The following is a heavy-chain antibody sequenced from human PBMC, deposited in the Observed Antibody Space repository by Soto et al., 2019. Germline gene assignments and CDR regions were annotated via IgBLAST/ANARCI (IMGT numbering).Heavy chain of an antibody. CDR3: ARVGGTGYCSSTSCYAYYGMDV. D-gene: IGHD2-2*01. Sequence: GRSLRLSCAASGFTFSSYSMNWVRQAPGKGLEWVSYISSSSSTIYYADSVKGRFTISRDNAKNSLYLQMKSLRDEDTAVYYCARVGGTGYCSSTSCYAYYGMDVCGQGTTVTVS. V-gene: IGHV3-48*02. J-gene: IGHJ6*02. CDR1: GFTFSSYS. CDR2: ISSSSSTI.